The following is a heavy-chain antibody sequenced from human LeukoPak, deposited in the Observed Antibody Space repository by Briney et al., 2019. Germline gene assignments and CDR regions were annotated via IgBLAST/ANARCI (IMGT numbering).Heavy chain of an antibody. CDR3: ARGSVSGVTS. Sequence: SETLSLTCTVSGGSISSYYWTWIRQPPGKGLEWIGYIFYSGSTNYNPSLKSRVTISVDTSKNQFSLKLSSMTAADTAVYYCARGSVSGVTSWGQGTLVTVSS. D-gene: IGHD3-16*01. J-gene: IGHJ5*02. V-gene: IGHV4-59*12. CDR1: GGSISSYY. CDR2: IFYSGST.